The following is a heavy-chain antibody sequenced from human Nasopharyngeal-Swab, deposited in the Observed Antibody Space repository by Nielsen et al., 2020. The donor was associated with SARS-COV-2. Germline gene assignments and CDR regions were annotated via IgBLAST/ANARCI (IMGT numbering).Heavy chain of an antibody. CDR2: ISSSSSYI. D-gene: IGHD4-11*01. CDR3: ARDATTVTTWFDP. J-gene: IGHJ5*02. CDR1: GFTFSSYS. Sequence: GSLRLSCAASGFTFSSYSMNWVRQAPGKGLEWVSSISSSSSYIYYADSVKGRFTISRDNAKNSLYLQMNSLRAEDTAVYYCARDATTVTTWFDPWGQGTLVTVSS. V-gene: IGHV3-21*01.